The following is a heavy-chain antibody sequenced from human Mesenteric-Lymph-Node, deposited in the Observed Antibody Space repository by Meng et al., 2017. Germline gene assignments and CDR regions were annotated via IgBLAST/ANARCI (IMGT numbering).Heavy chain of an antibody. CDR2: INPNSGGT. V-gene: IGHV1-2*02. J-gene: IGHJ5*02. CDR1: GYTFNGYY. CDR3: ARVGDLTGYHNWFDP. Sequence: QLVRSGAEGKRPGAEVKVSCKAFGYTFNGYYMHWVRQAPGTGLEWMGWINPNSGGTNYAQKFQGRVTMTRDTSISTAYMELSRLRSDDTAVYYCARVGDLTGYHNWFDPWGQGTLVTVSS. D-gene: IGHD3-9*01.